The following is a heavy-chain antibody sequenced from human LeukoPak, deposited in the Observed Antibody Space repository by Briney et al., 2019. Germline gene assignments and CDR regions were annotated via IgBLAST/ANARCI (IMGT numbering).Heavy chain of an antibody. Sequence: SETLSLTCTVSGDSISSGSYYWSWIRQPAGRGLEWIGRIYPSGSTNYNPSLKSRVTISVDTSKNQFSLKLSSVTAADTAVYYCARGDYDILSTFDPWGQGTLVTVSS. CDR1: GDSISSGSYY. D-gene: IGHD3-9*01. CDR3: ARGDYDILSTFDP. CDR2: IYPSGST. V-gene: IGHV4-61*02. J-gene: IGHJ5*02.